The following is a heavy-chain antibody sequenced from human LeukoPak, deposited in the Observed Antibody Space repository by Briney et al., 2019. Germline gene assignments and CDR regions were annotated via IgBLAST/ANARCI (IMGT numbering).Heavy chain of an antibody. D-gene: IGHD2-15*01. V-gene: IGHV4-34*01. J-gene: IGHJ5*02. CDR1: GGSFSGYY. Sequence: PSETLSLTCAVYGGSFSGYYWSWIRQPPGKGLEWIGEINHSGSTNYNPSLKSRVTISVDTSKNQFSLKLSSVTAADTAVYYCARQNVVVVAATDCWFDPWGQGTLVTVSS. CDR2: INHSGST. CDR3: ARQNVVVVAATDCWFDP.